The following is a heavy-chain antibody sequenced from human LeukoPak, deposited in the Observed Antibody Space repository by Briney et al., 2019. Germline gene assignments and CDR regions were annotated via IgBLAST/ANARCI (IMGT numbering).Heavy chain of an antibody. Sequence: PGGSLRLSCAASGFTFSRYWMTWVRQAPGKGLEWGATLIQDGREKHYVDSVKGRFTIYRENAKNSVYLEMNSLRAEDTAVYFCASWGSVAGQRALDYWGQGTLVTVSS. D-gene: IGHD6-19*01. V-gene: IGHV3-7*03. J-gene: IGHJ4*02. CDR3: ASWGSVAGQRALDY. CDR1: GFTFSRYW. CDR2: LIQDGREK.